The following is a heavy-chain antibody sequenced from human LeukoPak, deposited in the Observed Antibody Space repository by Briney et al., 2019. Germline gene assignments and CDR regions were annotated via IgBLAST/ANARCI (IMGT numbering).Heavy chain of an antibody. V-gene: IGHV3-30*18. CDR3: AKDPRYYDFWSGSDY. Sequence: GGSLRLSCAASGFTFSSYGMHWVRQAPGKGLEWVAVISYDGSNKYYADSVKGRFTISRDNSKNTLYLQMNSLRAEDTAVYYCAKDPRYYDFWSGSDYWGQGTLVTVSS. CDR1: GFTFSSYG. D-gene: IGHD3-3*01. J-gene: IGHJ4*02. CDR2: ISYDGSNK.